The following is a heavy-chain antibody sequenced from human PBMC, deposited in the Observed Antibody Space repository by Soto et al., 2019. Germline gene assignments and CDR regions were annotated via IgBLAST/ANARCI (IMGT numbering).Heavy chain of an antibody. CDR2: ISGFGDST. CDR3: AKDAVVVVPAVIRNWFDP. CDR1: VFSFSSYG. Sequence: GGSLRLSCAASVFSFSSYGMSWVRQAPGKGLEWVSGISGFGDSTYYADSVKGRFTISRDNSENTLYLQMNSLRAEDTAVYFCAKDAVVVVPAVIRNWFDPWGQGTQVTVSS. V-gene: IGHV3-23*01. D-gene: IGHD2-2*01. J-gene: IGHJ5*02.